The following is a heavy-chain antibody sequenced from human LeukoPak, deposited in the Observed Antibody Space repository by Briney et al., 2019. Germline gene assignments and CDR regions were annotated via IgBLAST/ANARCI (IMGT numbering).Heavy chain of an antibody. J-gene: IGHJ4*02. Sequence: SETLSLTCTVSGGSISSYYWSWIRQPPGKGLEWIGYIYYSGSTNYNPSLKSRVTISVDTSKNQFSLKLSSVTAADTAVYYCASLGATALFDYWGQGTLVTVSS. V-gene: IGHV4-59*12. CDR2: IYYSGST. CDR3: ASLGATALFDY. CDR1: GGSISSYY.